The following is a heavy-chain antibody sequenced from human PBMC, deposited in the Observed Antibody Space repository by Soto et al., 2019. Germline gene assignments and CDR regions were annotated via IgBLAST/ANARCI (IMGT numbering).Heavy chain of an antibody. Sequence: ASVKVSCKASGGTFSSYAISWVRQAPGQGLEWMGGIIPIFGTANYAQKFQGRVTITADESTSTAYMELSSLRSEDTAVYYCARGIVVVVAATGGHYYSGMDVWGQGTTVTVSS. CDR1: GGTFSSYA. V-gene: IGHV1-69*13. CDR3: ARGIVVVVAATGGHYYSGMDV. J-gene: IGHJ6*02. CDR2: IIPIFGTA. D-gene: IGHD2-15*01.